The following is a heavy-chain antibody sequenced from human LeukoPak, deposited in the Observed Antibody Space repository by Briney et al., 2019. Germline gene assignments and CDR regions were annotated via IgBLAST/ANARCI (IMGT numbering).Heavy chain of an antibody. J-gene: IGHJ4*02. Sequence: PSETLSLTCTVSGGSLGTSSYYWGWIRQPPGKGLEWIGSIYYSGSTYYNASLKSRVTISVDTSKNQFSLKLSSVTAADTAVYYCARRGSWGRIDYWGQGTLVTVSS. CDR2: IYYSGST. D-gene: IGHD1-26*01. CDR1: GGSLGTSSYY. CDR3: ARRGSWGRIDY. V-gene: IGHV4-39*01.